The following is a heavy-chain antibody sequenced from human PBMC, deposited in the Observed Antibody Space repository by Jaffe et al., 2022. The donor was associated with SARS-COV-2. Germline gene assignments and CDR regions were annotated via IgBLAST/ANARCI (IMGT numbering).Heavy chain of an antibody. V-gene: IGHV3-48*03. J-gene: IGHJ4*02. D-gene: IGHD5-12*01. CDR2: ISGSGRTI. Sequence: EVQLVESGGGLIQPGGSLRLSCAASGFTFSNYEMNWVRQAPGKGLEWVSYISGSGRTIFYADSVKGRFTISRDNAKNSLYLQMNSLRAEDTAVYYCARDPKDNYRGHDKGLDYWGQGSLVTVSS. CDR3: ARDPKDNYRGHDKGLDY. CDR1: GFTFSNYE.